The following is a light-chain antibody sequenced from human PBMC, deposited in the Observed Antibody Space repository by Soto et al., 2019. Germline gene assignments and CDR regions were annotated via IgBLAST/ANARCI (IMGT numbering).Light chain of an antibody. J-gene: IGLJ2*01. Sequence: QSVLTQPASVSGSTGQSITISCTGTSSDVGSYNLVSWYQQHPGKAPNLMIYEGSKRPSGVSNRFSGSKSGNTASLTISGLKAEYEADYYCCSYAGSSSGVFGGGTELTVL. CDR3: CSYAGSSSGV. V-gene: IGLV2-23*01. CDR2: EGS. CDR1: SSDVGSYNL.